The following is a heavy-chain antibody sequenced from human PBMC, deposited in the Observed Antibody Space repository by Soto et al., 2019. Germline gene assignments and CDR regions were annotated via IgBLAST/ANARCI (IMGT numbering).Heavy chain of an antibody. Sequence: ASVKVSCKASGYTFTSYHMHWVRQAPGQGLEWMGIINPSGGSTSYAQKFQGRVTMTRDTSTSTVYMELSSLRSEDTAVYYCARGKSGYSYYYYYYMDVWGKGTTVTVSS. CDR1: GYTFTSYH. CDR2: INPSGGST. V-gene: IGHV1-46*03. CDR3: ARGKSGYSYYYYYYMDV. J-gene: IGHJ6*03. D-gene: IGHD3-3*01.